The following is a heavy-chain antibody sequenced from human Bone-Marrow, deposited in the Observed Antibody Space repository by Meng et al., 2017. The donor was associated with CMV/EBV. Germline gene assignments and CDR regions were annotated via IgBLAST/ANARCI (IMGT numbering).Heavy chain of an antibody. CDR1: GGSISSSSYY. Sequence: RQSQESGPGLVKPSETPSLTCTVSGGSISSSSYYWGWIRQPPGKGLEWIGTIYYSGSTYYNPSLKSRVTISVDTSKNQFSLKLSSVTAADTAVYYCARSWEGQQPIDYWGQGTLVTVSS. CDR3: ARSWEGQQPIDY. D-gene: IGHD6-13*01. J-gene: IGHJ4*02. CDR2: IYYSGST. V-gene: IGHV4-39*07.